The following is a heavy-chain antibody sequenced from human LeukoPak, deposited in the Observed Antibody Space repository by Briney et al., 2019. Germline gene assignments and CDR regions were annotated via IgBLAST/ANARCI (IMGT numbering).Heavy chain of an antibody. CDR3: VRDWDHYDFDS. CDR1: GFTFSNYW. J-gene: IGHJ5*01. D-gene: IGHD3-3*01. CDR2: ISPDGNYG. V-gene: IGHV3-74*01. Sequence: GGSLRLSCAASGFTFSNYWIHWVRQVPGKGLVWVSRISPDGNYGNYADSVEGRFTISRDNAKNTVYLQMNSLRSEDTALFYCVRDWDHYDFDSWGQGTLVTVSS.